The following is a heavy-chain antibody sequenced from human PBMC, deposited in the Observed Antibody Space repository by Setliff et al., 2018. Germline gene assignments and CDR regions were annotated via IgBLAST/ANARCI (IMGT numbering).Heavy chain of an antibody. CDR1: DFSVSSNYY. CDR2: VYYSGST. J-gene: IGHJ2*01. CDR3: ARTSSGRYFDL. Sequence: PSETLSLTCAVSDFSVSSNYYWGWIRQPPGKGLEWIANVYYSGSTYYSPSLKSRVTMSVDTSKNQFSLNLYSATAADTAVYYCARTSSGRYFDLWGRGTLVTVSS. V-gene: IGHV4-38-2*01.